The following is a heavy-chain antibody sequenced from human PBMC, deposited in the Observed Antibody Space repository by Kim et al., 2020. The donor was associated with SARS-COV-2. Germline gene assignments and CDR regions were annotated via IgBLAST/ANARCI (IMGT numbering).Heavy chain of an antibody. CDR3: ARTENRGSSSYTSRCFSFDL. V-gene: IGHV4-39*02. CDR1: GGSISTSSYF. J-gene: IGHJ5*02. D-gene: IGHD6-13*01. Sequence: SETLSLTCSVSGGSISTSSYFWGWIRQPPGMGLEWIGSIFYTGSASYNPSLRSRVTMSVDPSKNHFSLKLTSVTAADTAVYYCARTENRGSSSYTSRCFSFDLWGQGTLVTVSS. CDR2: IFYTGSA.